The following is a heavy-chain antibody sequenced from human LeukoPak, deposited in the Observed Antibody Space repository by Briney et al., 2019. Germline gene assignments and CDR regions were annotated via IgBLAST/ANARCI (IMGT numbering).Heavy chain of an antibody. CDR3: ARFYYDTSGHGAFDI. J-gene: IGHJ3*02. CDR1: GDSVSSNSAA. V-gene: IGHV6-1*01. Sequence: SQTLSLTCAISGDSVSSNSAAWNWIMHSPSRGLEWLGRTYYRSKWYYDYAVSVKSRITINPDTSKNQFSPQLNSVTPEDTAVYYCARFYYDTSGHGAFDIWGQGTMVTVSS. CDR2: TYYRSKWYY. D-gene: IGHD3-22*01.